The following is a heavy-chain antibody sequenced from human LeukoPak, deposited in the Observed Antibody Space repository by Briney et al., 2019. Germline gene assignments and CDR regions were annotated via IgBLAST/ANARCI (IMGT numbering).Heavy chain of an antibody. CDR1: GYSISSGYY. CDR3: ARGARGSMGRAFDY. V-gene: IGHV4-38-2*02. Sequence: SETLSLTCTVSGYSISSGYYWGWIRQPPGKGLEWIGSIYNSGSTYYNPSLKSGVTISVDTSKNQFSLKLSSVTAADTAVYYCARGARGSMGRAFDYWGQGTLVTVSS. CDR2: IYNSGST. J-gene: IGHJ4*02. D-gene: IGHD3-10*01.